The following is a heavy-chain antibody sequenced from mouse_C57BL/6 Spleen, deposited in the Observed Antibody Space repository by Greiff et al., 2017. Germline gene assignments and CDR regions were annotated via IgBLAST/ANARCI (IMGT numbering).Heavy chain of an antibody. CDR1: GYTFTDYY. CDR3: ARDYGSSYWYFDV. D-gene: IGHD1-1*01. Sequence: VQLQQSGAELVRPGASVKLSCKASGYTFTDYYINWVKQRPGQGLEWIARIYPGSGNTYYNEKFKGKATLTAEKSSSTAYMQLSSLTSEDSAVYCCARDYGSSYWYFDVWGTGTTVTVSS. V-gene: IGHV1-76*01. CDR2: IYPGSGNT. J-gene: IGHJ1*03.